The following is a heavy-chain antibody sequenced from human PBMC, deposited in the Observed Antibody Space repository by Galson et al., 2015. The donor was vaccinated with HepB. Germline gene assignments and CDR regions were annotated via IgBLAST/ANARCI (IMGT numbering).Heavy chain of an antibody. CDR2: INAGNGNT. Sequence: SVKVSCKASGYTFTSYAMHWVRQAPGQRLEWMGWINAGNGNTKYSQRFQGRVTITRDTSASTAYMELSSLRSEDTAVYYCASGYCSGGSCPHDYWGQGTLVTVSS. V-gene: IGHV1-3*01. CDR3: ASGYCSGGSCPHDY. CDR1: GYTFTSYA. J-gene: IGHJ4*02. D-gene: IGHD2-15*01.